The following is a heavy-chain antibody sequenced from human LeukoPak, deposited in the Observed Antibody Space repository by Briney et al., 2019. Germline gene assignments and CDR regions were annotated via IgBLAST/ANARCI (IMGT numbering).Heavy chain of an antibody. Sequence: PSETLSLTCTVSGGSISSYYWSWIRQPPGKGLEWIGYIYHSGSTYYNPSLKSRVTISVDRSKNQFSLKLSSVTAADTAVYYCARDFKRGYYDSSGLDYWGQGTLVTVSS. V-gene: IGHV4-59*12. CDR1: GGSISSYY. CDR3: ARDFKRGYYDSSGLDY. J-gene: IGHJ4*02. D-gene: IGHD3-22*01. CDR2: IYHSGST.